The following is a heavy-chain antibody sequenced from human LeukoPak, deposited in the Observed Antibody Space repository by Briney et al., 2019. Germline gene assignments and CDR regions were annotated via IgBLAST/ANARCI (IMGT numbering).Heavy chain of an antibody. V-gene: IGHV3-73*01. CDR1: GFTFSGSA. CDR2: IRSKANSYAT. CDR3: TTDGGGQWLRKIAVAVYYYGMDV. Sequence: GGSLRLSCAASGFTFSGSAMHWVRQASGKGLEWVGRIRSKANSYATAYAASVKGRFTISRDDSKNTLYLQMNSLKTEDTAVYYCTTDGGGQWLRKIAVAVYYYGMDVWGQGTTVTVSS. D-gene: IGHD6-19*01. J-gene: IGHJ6*02.